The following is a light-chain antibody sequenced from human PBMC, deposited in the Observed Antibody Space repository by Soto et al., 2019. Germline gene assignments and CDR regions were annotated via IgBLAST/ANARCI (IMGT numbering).Light chain of an antibody. CDR2: AAS. CDR1: QSVSSN. CDR3: QQNDRTPLT. J-gene: IGKJ4*01. V-gene: IGKV1-39*01. Sequence: DIQMTQSPSSLSASVGDRVTITCRASQSVSSNLNWYQQKAGKAPKLLIYAASTLPSGVPSRFSGSGSGTDFTLVISSLQPEDFATYFCQQNDRTPLTFGGGTKVEIK.